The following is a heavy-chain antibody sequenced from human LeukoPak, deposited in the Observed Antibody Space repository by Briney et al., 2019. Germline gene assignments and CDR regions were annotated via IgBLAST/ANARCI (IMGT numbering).Heavy chain of an antibody. D-gene: IGHD2-21*01. Sequence: PGGPLSPSCAASGFPLSSYAMSWVRQAPGKGLEWVSAISDSGNTYHADSVKGRFTISRDSSKNTLFLQMNWLRPEDAAVYYCAKAPVTTCRGAYCYPFDYWGQGTLVTVSS. CDR3: AKAPVTTCRGAYCYPFDY. CDR2: ISDSGNT. J-gene: IGHJ4*02. V-gene: IGHV3-23*01. CDR1: GFPLSSYA.